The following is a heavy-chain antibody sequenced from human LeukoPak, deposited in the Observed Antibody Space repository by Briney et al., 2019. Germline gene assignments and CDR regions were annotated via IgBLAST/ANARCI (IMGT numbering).Heavy chain of an antibody. J-gene: IGHJ4*02. V-gene: IGHV3-23*01. CDR1: GFTFSSHG. D-gene: IGHD2/OR15-2a*01. CDR2: ISHDGGIA. Sequence: GGSLRLSCAASGFTFSSHGVSWVRQSPGKGLEWVATISHDGGIAFYADSVKGRFTISRDNSKNTLNLQMNSLRGEDTALYYCARGVDHTTKYYAFWGQGTLVTVSS. CDR3: ARGVDHTTKYYAF.